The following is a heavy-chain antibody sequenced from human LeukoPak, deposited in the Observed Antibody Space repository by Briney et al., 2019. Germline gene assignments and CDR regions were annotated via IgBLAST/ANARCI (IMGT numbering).Heavy chain of an antibody. J-gene: IGHJ5*02. V-gene: IGHV3-7*01. CDR3: ARSGFWSGSHWFDP. D-gene: IGHD3-3*01. CDR1: GSTYTAYW. CDR2: IKQGGSEE. Sequence: GGSLRLSCAASGSTYTAYWMSWVRQVPGKGLEWVAKIKQGGSEEYYVDSVKGRFTISRDNAKNSLYLEMNNLRVEDTAVYHCARSGFWSGSHWFDPWGQGTLVTVSS.